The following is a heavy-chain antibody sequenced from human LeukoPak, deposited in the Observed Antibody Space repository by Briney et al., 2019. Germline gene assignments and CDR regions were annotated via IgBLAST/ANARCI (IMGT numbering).Heavy chain of an antibody. D-gene: IGHD1-26*01. V-gene: IGHV3-23*01. CDR1: GFSFSTYA. CDR3: AKGVGTKSRYYFDY. Sequence: GGSLRLSCAASGFSFSTYAMDWVRQAPGKGLEWVSGISGSGGSTYYADSVKGRFTISRDSSKNTVYLQMNTLRAEDTAVYYCAKGVGTKSRYYFDYWGQGALVTVSS. J-gene: IGHJ4*02. CDR2: ISGSGGST.